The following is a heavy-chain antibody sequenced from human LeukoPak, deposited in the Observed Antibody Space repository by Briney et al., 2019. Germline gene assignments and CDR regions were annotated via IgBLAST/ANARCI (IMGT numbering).Heavy chain of an antibody. D-gene: IGHD2-8*01. CDR2: IYYSGST. CDR3: ARFSFAVSGDY. V-gene: IGHV4-31*03. J-gene: IGHJ4*02. CDR1: GGSISSGGYY. Sequence: SETLSLTCTVFGGSISSGGYYWSWIRQHPGKGLEWIGYIYYSGSTYYNPSLKSRVTISVDTSKNQFSLKLSSVTAADTAVYYCARFSFAVSGDYWGQGTLVTVSS.